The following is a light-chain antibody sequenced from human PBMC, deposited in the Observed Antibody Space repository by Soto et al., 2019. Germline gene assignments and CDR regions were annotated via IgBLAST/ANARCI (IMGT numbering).Light chain of an antibody. CDR1: RTITNW. Sequence: QRAQSPSIGDASIGSRPSSTRLSSRTITNWLAWYQQKPGKAPRLLIYDASSLESLVPSRFSGSGTGTEFTLTISSLPPDDFATYYCQQYHSDPWTFGQGTRVDIK. J-gene: IGKJ1*01. CDR3: QQYHSDPWT. CDR2: DAS. V-gene: IGKV1-5*01.